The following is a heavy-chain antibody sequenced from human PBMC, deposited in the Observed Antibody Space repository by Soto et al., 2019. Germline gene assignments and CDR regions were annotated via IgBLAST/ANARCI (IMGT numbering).Heavy chain of an antibody. CDR3: ARETTRGYYDSSGYVGGAFDI. D-gene: IGHD3-22*01. CDR1: GYTFTSYG. CDR2: ISAYNGNT. V-gene: IGHV1-18*01. Sequence: ASVKVSCKASGYTFTSYGISWVRQAPGQGLEWVGWISAYNGNTTYAQKLQGRVTMTTDTSTSTAYMELRSLRSDDTAVYYCARETTRGYYDSSGYVGGAFDIWGQGTMVTVSS. J-gene: IGHJ3*02.